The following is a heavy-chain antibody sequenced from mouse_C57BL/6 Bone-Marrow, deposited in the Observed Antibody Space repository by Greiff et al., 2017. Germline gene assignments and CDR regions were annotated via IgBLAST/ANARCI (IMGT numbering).Heavy chain of an antibody. J-gene: IGHJ1*03. D-gene: IGHD4-1*01. CDR2: INPSTGGT. CDR3: ARLLTRTYWYFDV. Sequence: QVQLQQPGTELVKPGASVKLSCKASGYTFTSYWMHWVKQRPGQGLEWIGNINPSTGGTNSNEKFKSKATLTVDNSSSTAYMQLSSLTSEDSAVYYCARLLTRTYWYFDVGGTGTTVTVSS. V-gene: IGHV1-53*01. CDR1: GYTFTSYW.